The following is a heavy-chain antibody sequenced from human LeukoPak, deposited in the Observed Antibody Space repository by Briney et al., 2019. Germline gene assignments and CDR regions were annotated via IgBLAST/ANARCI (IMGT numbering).Heavy chain of an antibody. J-gene: IGHJ4*02. Sequence: PGGSLRLSCAASGLTFSSYWMSWVRQAPGKGLEWVANIKQDGSGKYYVDSVKGRFTISRDNAKNSLYLQMNSLRAEDTAVYYCARGIAVVADYWGQGTLVTVSS. V-gene: IGHV3-7*04. D-gene: IGHD6-19*01. CDR1: GLTFSSYW. CDR2: IKQDGSGK. CDR3: ARGIAVVADY.